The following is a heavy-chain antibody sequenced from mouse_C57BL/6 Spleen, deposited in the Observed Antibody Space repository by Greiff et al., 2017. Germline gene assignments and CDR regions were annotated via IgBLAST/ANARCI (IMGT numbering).Heavy chain of an antibody. CDR3: EGPNYSNYVDFDY. J-gene: IGHJ2*01. Sequence: QVQLQQSGAELARPGASVKLSCKASGYTFTSYGIRWVKQRTGQGLEWIGEIYPRSGNTYYNEKFKGKATLTADKSSSTAYMELRSLTSEDSAVYFCEGPNYSNYVDFDYWGQGTTLTVSS. D-gene: IGHD2-5*01. V-gene: IGHV1-81*01. CDR1: GYTFTSYG. CDR2: IYPRSGNT.